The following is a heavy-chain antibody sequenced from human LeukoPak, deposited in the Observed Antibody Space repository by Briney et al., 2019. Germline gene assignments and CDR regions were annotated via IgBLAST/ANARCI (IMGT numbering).Heavy chain of an antibody. D-gene: IGHD5-18*01. CDR1: GFTFSSYA. V-gene: IGHV3-30*04. CDR3: ARENTAMAVPLGY. CDR2: ISYDESNK. Sequence: GGSLRLSCAASGFTFSSYAMHWVRQAPGKGLEWVAVISYDESNKYYADSVKGRFTISRDNSKNTLYLQMNSLRAEDTAVYYCARENTAMAVPLGYWGQGTLVTDSS. J-gene: IGHJ4*02.